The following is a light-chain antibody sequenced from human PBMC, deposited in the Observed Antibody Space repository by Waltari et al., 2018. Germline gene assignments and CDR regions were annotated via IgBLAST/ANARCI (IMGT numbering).Light chain of an antibody. CDR1: QSVLYSSNNKNY. V-gene: IGKV4-1*01. Sequence: DIVMTQSPDSLAVSLGERATINCKSSQSVLYSSNNKNYLTWYQQKPGQTPKLLIYWASTRESGVPDRFSGSGSGTDFTLTISSLQAEDAAVYYCQQYYSIPHTFGQGTKLEIK. CDR2: WAS. CDR3: QQYYSIPHT. J-gene: IGKJ2*01.